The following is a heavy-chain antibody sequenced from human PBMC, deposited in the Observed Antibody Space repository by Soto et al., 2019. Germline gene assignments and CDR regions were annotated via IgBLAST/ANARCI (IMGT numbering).Heavy chain of an antibody. CDR1: GGTFSSYA. CDR3: ARGGAYYYDSSVDY. Sequence: QVQLVQSGAEVKKPGSSVKVSCKASGGTFSSYAISWVRQAPGQGLEWMGGIIPIFGTADYAQKFQGRVTITADESTSTDYVELSSLRSEDTAVYYCARGGAYYYDSSVDYWGQGTLVTVSS. J-gene: IGHJ4*02. V-gene: IGHV1-69*01. D-gene: IGHD3-22*01. CDR2: IIPIFGTA.